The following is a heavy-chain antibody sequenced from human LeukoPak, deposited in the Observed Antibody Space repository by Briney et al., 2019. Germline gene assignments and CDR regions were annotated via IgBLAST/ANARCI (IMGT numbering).Heavy chain of an antibody. D-gene: IGHD3-9*01. CDR3: TTDGLDWLCGY. J-gene: IGHJ4*02. CDR1: GFTFSNAW. V-gene: IGHV3-15*01. Sequence: GGSLRLSCAASGFTFSNAWTSWVRQAPGKGLEWVGRIKSKTDGGTTDHAAPVIGRFTISRDDSKNTLYLQMNSLKTEDTAVYYCTTDGLDWLCGYWGQGTLVTVSS. CDR2: IKSKTDGGTT.